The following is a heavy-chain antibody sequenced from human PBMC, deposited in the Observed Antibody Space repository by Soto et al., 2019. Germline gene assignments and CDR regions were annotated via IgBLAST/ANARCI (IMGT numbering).Heavy chain of an antibody. Sequence: QVQLVQSGAEEKKPGASVKVSCKASGYTFTSYAMDWVRQAPGQRLEWMGWINAGNGNTKHSQKFQGRVTITRDTSVSTAYMELSSLRSEDTAVYYCARDSMINFDYWGQGTLVTVSS. J-gene: IGHJ4*02. D-gene: IGHD3-22*01. CDR2: INAGNGNT. CDR1: GYTFTSYA. V-gene: IGHV1-3*05. CDR3: ARDSMINFDY.